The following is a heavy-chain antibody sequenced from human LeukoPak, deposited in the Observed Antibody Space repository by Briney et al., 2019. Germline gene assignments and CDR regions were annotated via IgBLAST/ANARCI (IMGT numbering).Heavy chain of an antibody. CDR2: INPNSGGT. J-gene: IGHJ6*02. CDR1: GYTFTGYY. D-gene: IGHD6-13*01. V-gene: IGHV1-2*04. CDR3: ARDPLSSSWPYYYYYGMDV. Sequence: ASVKVSCKASGYTFTGYYMHWVRQAPGQGLEWMGWINPNSGGTNYAQKFQGWVTMTRDTSISTAYMELSRLRSDDTAVYYCARDPLSSSWPYYYYYGMDVWGQGTTVTVSS.